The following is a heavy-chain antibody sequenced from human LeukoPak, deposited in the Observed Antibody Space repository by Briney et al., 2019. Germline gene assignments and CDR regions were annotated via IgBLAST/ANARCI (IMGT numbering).Heavy chain of an antibody. V-gene: IGHV3-30-3*01. J-gene: IGHJ4*02. CDR3: ARDWTLNY. CDR2: VSFDGDNK. D-gene: IGHD3/OR15-3a*01. Sequence: GGSLRLSCAASGFTFSSYAMHWVRQAPGKGLEWVAVVSFDGDNKYYADSVKDRFTISRDNSQNTVYRQLNSLRAEDTAVYYCARDWTLNYWGQGTLVTVSS. CDR1: GFTFSSYA.